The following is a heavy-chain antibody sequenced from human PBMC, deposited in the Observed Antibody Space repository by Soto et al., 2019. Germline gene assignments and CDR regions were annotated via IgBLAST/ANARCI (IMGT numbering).Heavy chain of an antibody. CDR3: ARIHYYDSSGYYSTVDS. Sequence: SETLSLTCTVSGGSISRGGYYWSWIHQRPGKGLEWIGHIYYSGSTYYNPSLKSRIAISVDKSQKQFSLKLNSVTAADTAVDYGARIHYYDSSGYYSTVDSWSPGTLVTVS. J-gene: IGHJ4*02. D-gene: IGHD3-22*01. CDR2: IYYSGST. CDR1: GGSISRGGYY. V-gene: IGHV4-31*03.